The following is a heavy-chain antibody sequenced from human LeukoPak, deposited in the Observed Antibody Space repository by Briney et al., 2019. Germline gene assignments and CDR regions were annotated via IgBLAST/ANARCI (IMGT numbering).Heavy chain of an antibody. V-gene: IGHV3-9*01. Sequence: GGSLRLSCAASGFTFDDYAMHWVRQAPGKGLEWVSGISWNSGSIGYADSVKGRFTISRDNAKNSLYLQMNSLRAEDTAVYYCARGTEDYYYMDVWGKGTTVTVSS. J-gene: IGHJ6*03. CDR1: GFTFDDYA. CDR2: ISWNSGSI. CDR3: ARGTEDYYYMDV.